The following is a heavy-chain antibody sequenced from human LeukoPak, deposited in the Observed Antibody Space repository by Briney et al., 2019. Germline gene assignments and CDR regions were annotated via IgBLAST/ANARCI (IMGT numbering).Heavy chain of an antibody. CDR3: ARVDSSSWHQGY. V-gene: IGHV1-2*02. CDR1: GYTFTGYY. D-gene: IGHD6-13*01. J-gene: IGHJ4*02. CDR2: INPNSGGT. Sequence: ASVKVSCKASGYTFTGYYMHWVRQAPGQGLEWMGWINPNSGGTNYAQKFQGRVNMTRDTSISTAYMELSRLRSDDTAVYYCARVDSSSWHQGYWGQGTLVTVSS.